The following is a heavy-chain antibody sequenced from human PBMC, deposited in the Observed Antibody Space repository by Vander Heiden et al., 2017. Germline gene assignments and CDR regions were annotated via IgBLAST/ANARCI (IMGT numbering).Heavy chain of an antibody. Sequence: QVQLVQSGAEVKKRGASVKVSCKASEYTFTGYYMHWVRQAPGQGLEWMGWINPNSGGTNYAQKFQGRVTMTRDTSISTAYMELSRLRSDDTAVYYCARDYYDSSGYYGYWGQGTLVTVSS. CDR3: ARDYYDSSGYYGY. CDR1: EYTFTGYY. J-gene: IGHJ4*02. CDR2: INPNSGGT. V-gene: IGHV1-2*02. D-gene: IGHD3-22*01.